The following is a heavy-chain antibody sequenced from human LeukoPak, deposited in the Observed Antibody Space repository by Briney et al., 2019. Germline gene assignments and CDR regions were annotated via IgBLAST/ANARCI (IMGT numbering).Heavy chain of an antibody. CDR2: IQYDGSNK. J-gene: IGHJ4*02. Sequence: GGSLRLSCAASGFTFSSYGMHWVRQAPGKGLEWVAFIQYDGSNKWYADSVKGRFTISRDNSKNTLYLQMNSLRVEDTAFYYCAKPGYCSGGSCSPEFDYWGQGTLVTVSS. V-gene: IGHV3-30*02. CDR3: AKPGYCSGGSCSPEFDY. D-gene: IGHD2-15*01. CDR1: GFTFSSYG.